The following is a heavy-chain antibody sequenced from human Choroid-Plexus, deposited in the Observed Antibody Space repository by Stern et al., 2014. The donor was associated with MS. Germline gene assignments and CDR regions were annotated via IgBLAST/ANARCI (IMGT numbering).Heavy chain of an antibody. J-gene: IGHJ5*02. D-gene: IGHD2/OR15-2a*01. CDR2: VSHDGSYK. Sequence: GQLVESGGGVVQPGRPLRLSCVASGFTFGSCAMHWVRQAPGKGLEWVGGVSHDGSYKYYADSVKGRFTISRDNSQNTLYMQMSSLRPEDTAVYYCAKDRQYLTYFFDHWGQGSLVTVSS. CDR1: GFTFGSCA. CDR3: AKDRQYLTYFFDH. V-gene: IGHV3-30*18.